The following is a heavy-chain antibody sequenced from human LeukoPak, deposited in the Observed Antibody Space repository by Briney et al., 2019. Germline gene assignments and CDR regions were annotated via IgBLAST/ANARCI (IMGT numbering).Heavy chain of an antibody. J-gene: IGHJ5*02. CDR2: IYSSGST. Sequence: SETLSLTCTVSGGSISSYYWSWIRQPPGKGLEWIGYIYSSGSTNYNPSLKSRVTISVDTSKNQFSLKLSSVTAADTPVYYCARDPSGYYDSSGYLWGQGTLVTVSS. CDR1: GGSISSYY. V-gene: IGHV4-59*01. CDR3: ARDPSGYYDSSGYL. D-gene: IGHD3-22*01.